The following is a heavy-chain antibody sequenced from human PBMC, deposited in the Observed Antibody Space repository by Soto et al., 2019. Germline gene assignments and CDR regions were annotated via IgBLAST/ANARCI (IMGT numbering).Heavy chain of an antibody. CDR2: IYPGDSDT. J-gene: IGHJ6*02. D-gene: IGHD2-15*01. CDR1: GYSFTNYW. V-gene: IGHV5-51*01. CDR3: ARLGYCRGGTCYSGDYYGMDV. Sequence: RGESLKISCKGSGYSFTNYWIGWVRQMTGKGLEWMGIIYPGDSDTTYSPSFQGQVTISADKSISTAYLQWSSLRASDTAMYYCARLGYCRGGTCYSGDYYGMDVWGQGTTVTVSS.